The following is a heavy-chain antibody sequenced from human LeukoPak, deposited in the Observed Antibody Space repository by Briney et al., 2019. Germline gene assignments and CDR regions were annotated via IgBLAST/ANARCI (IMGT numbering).Heavy chain of an antibody. CDR1: GFTFSRYD. CDR3: ARLISNNDGFDF. CDR2: ISGSGGST. V-gene: IGHV3-21*01. J-gene: IGHJ4*02. Sequence: GGSLRLSCAASGFTFSRYDMNWVRQAPGKGLEWVSAISGSGGSTYYADSVKGRFTISRDNAKTSLYLQMNSLRAEDTAVYYCARLISNNDGFDFWGQGTLVTVSS. D-gene: IGHD1/OR15-1a*01.